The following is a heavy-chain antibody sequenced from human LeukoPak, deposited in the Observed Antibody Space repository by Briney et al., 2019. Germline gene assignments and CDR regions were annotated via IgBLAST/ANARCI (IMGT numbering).Heavy chain of an antibody. D-gene: IGHD6-6*01. CDR1: GGSISSYY. Sequence: SETLSLTCTVSGGSISSYYWNWTRQPAGKGLEWIGRISTTGSTNYNPSLKSRLTMSVDTSKKQFSLRLSSVSAADTAVYYCAREYSSSSGRTFDYWDQGSLVTVSS. CDR3: AREYSSSSGRTFDY. J-gene: IGHJ4*02. V-gene: IGHV4-4*07. CDR2: ISTTGST.